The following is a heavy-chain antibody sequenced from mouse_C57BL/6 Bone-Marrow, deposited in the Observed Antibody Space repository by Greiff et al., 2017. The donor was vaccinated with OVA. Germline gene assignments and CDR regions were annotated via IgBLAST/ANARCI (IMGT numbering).Heavy chain of an antibody. CDR2: ISGGGGNT. Sequence: EVQVVESGGGLVKPGGSLKLSCAASGFTFSSYTMSWVRQTPEKRLEWVATISGGGGNTYYPDSVKGRFTISRDNAKNTLYLQMSSLRSEDTALYYCARHEAYGSSYGYFDVWGTGTTVTVSS. J-gene: IGHJ1*03. D-gene: IGHD1-1*01. V-gene: IGHV5-9*01. CDR1: GFTFSSYT. CDR3: ARHEAYGSSYGYFDV.